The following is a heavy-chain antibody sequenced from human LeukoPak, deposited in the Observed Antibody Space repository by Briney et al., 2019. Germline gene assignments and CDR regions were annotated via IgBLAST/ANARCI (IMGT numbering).Heavy chain of an antibody. CDR1: GFTFSDYY. D-gene: IGHD2-15*01. Sequence: GGSLGLSCAASGFTFSDYYMSWIRQAPGKGLEWVSYISSSGSTIYYADSVKGRFTISRDNAKNSLYLQMNSLRAEDTAVYYCARSLVDCSGGSCYSGVVYYYGMDVWGQGTTVTVSS. CDR2: ISSSGSTI. CDR3: ARSLVDCSGGSCYSGVVYYYGMDV. J-gene: IGHJ6*02. V-gene: IGHV3-11*01.